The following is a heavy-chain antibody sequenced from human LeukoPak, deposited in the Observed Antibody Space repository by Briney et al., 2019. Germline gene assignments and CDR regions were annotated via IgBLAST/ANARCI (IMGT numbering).Heavy chain of an antibody. CDR1: GFTVSSNY. Sequence: GGSLRLSCAASGFTVSSNYMSWVRQAPGKGLEWVSVIYSGGSTYYADSVKGRFTISRDNSKNTLYLQMNSLRAEDTAVYYCARSPRGAYGDYDDSWGQGTLVTVSS. J-gene: IGHJ5*02. V-gene: IGHV3-53*01. CDR2: IYSGGST. CDR3: ARSPRGAYGDYDDS. D-gene: IGHD4-17*01.